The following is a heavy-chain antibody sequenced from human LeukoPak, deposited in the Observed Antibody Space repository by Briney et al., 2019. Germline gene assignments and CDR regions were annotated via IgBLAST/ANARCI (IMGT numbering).Heavy chain of an antibody. D-gene: IGHD2-2*01. J-gene: IGHJ5*02. Sequence: ASVKVSCKASGGTFSSYAISWVRQAPGQGLEWMGWISAYNGNTNYAQKLQGRVTMTTDTSTSTAYMELRNLRSDDTAVYYCARSSAYCSGTSCSETNWFDPWGQGTLVTVSS. CDR1: GGTFSSYA. CDR3: ARSSAYCSGTSCSETNWFDP. CDR2: ISAYNGNT. V-gene: IGHV1-18*01.